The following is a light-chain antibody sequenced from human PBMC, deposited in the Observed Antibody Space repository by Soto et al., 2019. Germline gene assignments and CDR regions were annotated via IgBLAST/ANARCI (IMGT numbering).Light chain of an antibody. CDR1: SSNIGSNF. V-gene: IGLV1-47*01. CDR3: AAWDDSLSGVL. Sequence: QSVLTQPPSASGTPGQRVTISCSGSSSNIGSNFVYWYQQFPGAAPKLLIYRNNQRPSGVPDRFSGSKSGTSASLAISGLRSDDAADYFCAAWDDSLSGVLFGGGTQLTVL. CDR2: RNN. J-gene: IGLJ2*01.